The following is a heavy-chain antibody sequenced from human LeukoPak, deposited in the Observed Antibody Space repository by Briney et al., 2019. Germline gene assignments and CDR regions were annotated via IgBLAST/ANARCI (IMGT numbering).Heavy chain of an antibody. D-gene: IGHD6-6*01. V-gene: IGHV4-59*01. Sequence: SETLSLTCTVSGGSISRYYWSWIRQPPGTGLEWIGYIYYSGSTNYNPSLKSRVTISVDTPKNQFSLKLSSVTAADTAVYYCARITSSSSAVDYWGQGTLVTVSS. CDR1: GGSISRYY. CDR2: IYYSGST. CDR3: ARITSSSSAVDY. J-gene: IGHJ4*02.